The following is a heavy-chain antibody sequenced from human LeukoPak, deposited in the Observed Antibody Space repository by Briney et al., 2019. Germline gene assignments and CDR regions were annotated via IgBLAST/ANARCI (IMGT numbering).Heavy chain of an antibody. J-gene: IGHJ3*02. CDR3: ARDAPNYYDSSGTLYI. Sequence: ASVKVSCKASGYTFTGYYMHWVRQAPGQGLEWMGIINPSGGSTSYAQKFQGRVTMTRDMSTSTVYMGLSSLRSEDTAVYYCARDAPNYYDSSGTLYIWGQGTMVTVSS. D-gene: IGHD3-22*01. CDR1: GYTFTGYY. CDR2: INPSGGST. V-gene: IGHV1-46*01.